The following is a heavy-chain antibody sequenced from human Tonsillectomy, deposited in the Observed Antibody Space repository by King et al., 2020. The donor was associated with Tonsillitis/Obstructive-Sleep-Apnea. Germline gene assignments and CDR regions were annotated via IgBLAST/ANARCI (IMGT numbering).Heavy chain of an antibody. CDR1: GFTFSNYS. CDR3: ATHGSDWTYFDY. CDR2: IDSSSRYI. D-gene: IGHD1-1*01. V-gene: IGHV3-21*06. J-gene: IGHJ4*02. Sequence: VQLVESGGGLVKPGGSLRLSCVASGFTFSNYSVNWVRQAPRKGLEWVASIDSSSRYIYYADSVRGRFTISRDNAKNSLLLQMNSLRADDTAVYYCATHGSDWTYFDYWGQGTLVTVSS.